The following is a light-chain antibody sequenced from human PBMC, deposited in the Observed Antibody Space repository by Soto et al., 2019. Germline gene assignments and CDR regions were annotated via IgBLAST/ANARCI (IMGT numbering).Light chain of an antibody. J-gene: IGKJ4*01. CDR1: QSLLHRNGYNY. CDR3: MQALQTPLS. Sequence: DIVLTQSPLSLPVTPGESASISCRSSQSLLHRNGYNYLDWYLQKPGQSPQLLIYLGSNRASGVPDRFSGSGSGTDFTLKISRVEAEDVGIYYCMQALQTPLSFGGGTKVELK. V-gene: IGKV2-28*01. CDR2: LGS.